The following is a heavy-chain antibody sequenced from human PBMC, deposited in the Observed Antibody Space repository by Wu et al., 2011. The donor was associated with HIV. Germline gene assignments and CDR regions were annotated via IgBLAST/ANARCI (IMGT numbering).Heavy chain of an antibody. V-gene: IGHV5-51*03. D-gene: IGHD3-3*01. J-gene: IGHJ5*02. CDR2: IYPGDSDT. Sequence: VQLVQSGAEVKKPGESLKISCKSSGHSFTTHWIGWVRQMPGKGLEWMGIIYPGDSDTRYSPSFRGQVTISADKSISTAYLQWSSLKASDTAMYYCARRGSGYYLAEKKYNWFDPWGQGTLVTVSS. CDR3: ARRGSGYYLAEKKYNWFDP. CDR1: GHSFTTHW.